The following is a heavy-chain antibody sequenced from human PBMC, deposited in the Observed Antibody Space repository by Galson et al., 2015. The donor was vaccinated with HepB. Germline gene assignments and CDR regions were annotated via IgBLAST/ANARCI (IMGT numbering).Heavy chain of an antibody. CDR1: GYTFTSYG. V-gene: IGHV1-18*01. CDR3: ARFALRGGDYHNRDDAFDI. CDR2: ISAYNGNT. D-gene: IGHD4-17*01. Sequence: SVKVSCKAPGYTFTSYGISWVRQAPGQGLEWMGWISAYNGNTNYAQKLQGRVTMTTDTSTSTAYMELRSLRSDDTAVYYCARFALRGGDYHNRDDAFDIWGQGTMVTVSS. J-gene: IGHJ3*02.